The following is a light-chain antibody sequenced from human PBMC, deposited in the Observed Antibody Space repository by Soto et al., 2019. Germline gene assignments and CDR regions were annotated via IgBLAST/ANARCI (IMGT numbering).Light chain of an antibody. CDR3: SSYAGSNNFV. V-gene: IGLV2-8*01. Sequence: QSVLTQPASVSDSPGQSITISCTGTSSDVGGSNHVSWYQQHPGKAPKLMIYEVSERPSGVPDRFSGSKSSNTASLTVSGLQAEDEADYYGSSYAGSNNFVFGTGTKVTVL. J-gene: IGLJ1*01. CDR2: EVS. CDR1: SSDVGGSNH.